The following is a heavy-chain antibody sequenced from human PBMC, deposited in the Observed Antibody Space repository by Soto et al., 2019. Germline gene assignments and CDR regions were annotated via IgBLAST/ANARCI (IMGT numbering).Heavy chain of an antibody. CDR3: ASPSTTVVTPGIEISAFDI. J-gene: IGHJ3*02. D-gene: IGHD4-17*01. V-gene: IGHV1-18*01. CDR2: ISAYNGNT. CDR1: GYTFTNYG. Sequence: GASVKVSCKASGYTFTNYGISWVRQAPGQGLEWMGWISAYNGNTNYAQKLQGRVTMTTDTSTSTAYMELRSLRSEDTAVYYCASPSTTVVTPGIEISAFDIWGQGTMVTVSS.